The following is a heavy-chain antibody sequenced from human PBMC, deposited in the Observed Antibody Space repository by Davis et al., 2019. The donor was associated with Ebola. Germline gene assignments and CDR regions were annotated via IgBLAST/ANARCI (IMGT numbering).Heavy chain of an antibody. D-gene: IGHD6-13*01. Sequence: ASVKVSCKASGYTFTSYGISWVRQAPGQGLEWMGWISAYNGNTNYAQKLQGRVTMTRDTSTSTVYMELSSLRSEDTAVYYCARASAAGTGWFDPWGQGTLVTVSS. V-gene: IGHV1-18*01. J-gene: IGHJ5*02. CDR2: ISAYNGNT. CDR3: ARASAAGTGWFDP. CDR1: GYTFTSYG.